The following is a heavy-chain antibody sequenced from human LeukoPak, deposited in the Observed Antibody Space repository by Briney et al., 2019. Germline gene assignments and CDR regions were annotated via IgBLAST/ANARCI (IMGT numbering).Heavy chain of an antibody. CDR1: GFTFSTYS. Sequence: PGGSLRLSCAASGFTFSTYSMNWVRQSPGKGLEWVSAINSGSSHVVYGDSVKGRFTISRDNAKNSLYLQMNSLRAEDTAVYYCAREASPVVVPAANSVDYWGQGTLVTVSS. CDR2: INSGSSHV. CDR3: AREASPVVVPAANSVDY. V-gene: IGHV3-21*01. D-gene: IGHD2-2*01. J-gene: IGHJ4*02.